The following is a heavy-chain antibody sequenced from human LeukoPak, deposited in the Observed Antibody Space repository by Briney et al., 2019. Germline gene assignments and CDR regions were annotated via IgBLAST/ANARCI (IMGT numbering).Heavy chain of an antibody. V-gene: IGHV1-18*01. CDR3: ARDRETWHGLRYFDY. D-gene: IGHD1-26*01. CDR1: GSPFTSYG. J-gene: IGHJ4*02. Sequence: GASVKVSCKASGSPFTSYGISWVRPAPGQGLEWMGWISAYNGNTNYSQKLQGRVTITTDTSTSTAYMELRSLRSDDTAVYYCARDRETWHGLRYFDYWGQGTLVTVSS. CDR2: ISAYNGNT.